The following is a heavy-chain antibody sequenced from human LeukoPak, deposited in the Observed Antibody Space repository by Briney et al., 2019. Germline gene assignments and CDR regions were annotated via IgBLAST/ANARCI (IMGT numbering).Heavy chain of an antibody. V-gene: IGHV3-21*01. CDR2: ISSSSSYI. CDR1: GFTFSSYS. Sequence: GGSLRLSCAASGFTFSSYSMNWVRQAPEKGLEWVSSISSSSSYIYYADSVKGRFTISRDNAKNSLYLQMNSLRAEDTAVYYCARVTSQDGMDVWGQGTTVTVSS. CDR3: ARVTSQDGMDV. J-gene: IGHJ6*02.